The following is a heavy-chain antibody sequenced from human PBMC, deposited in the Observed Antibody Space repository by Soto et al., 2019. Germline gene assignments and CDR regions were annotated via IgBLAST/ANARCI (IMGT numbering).Heavy chain of an antibody. V-gene: IGHV1-3*01. J-gene: IGHJ4*02. CDR1: GYTFSNYA. D-gene: IGHD6-19*01. Sequence: ASVKVSCKASGYTFSNYAIHWVRQAPGQRLEWMGWINGGDGNTKYSQKFQGRVTITRDTSASTAYMELTSLGSEDRAVYYCARGGSAWDIFDYWGQGTLVTVSS. CDR3: ARGGSAWDIFDY. CDR2: INGGDGNT.